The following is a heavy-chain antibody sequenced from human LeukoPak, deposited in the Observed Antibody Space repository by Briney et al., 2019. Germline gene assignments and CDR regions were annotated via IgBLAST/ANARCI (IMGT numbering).Heavy chain of an antibody. CDR2: IIPIFGTA. J-gene: IGHJ3*02. Sequence: SVKVSCKASGGTFSSYAISWVRQAPGQGLEWMGGIIPIFGTANYAQKFQGRVTITADKSTSTAYMELSSLRSDDTAVYYCARGAVAGLDAFDIWGQGTMVTVSS. V-gene: IGHV1-69*06. D-gene: IGHD6-19*01. CDR3: ARGAVAGLDAFDI. CDR1: GGTFSSYA.